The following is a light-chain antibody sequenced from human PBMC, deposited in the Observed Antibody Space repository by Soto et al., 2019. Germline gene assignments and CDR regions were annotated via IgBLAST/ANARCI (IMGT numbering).Light chain of an antibody. J-gene: IGLJ1*01. CDR1: SSDVGGFNY. Sequence: QSALTQPASVSGSPGQSITISCTGTSSDVGGFNYVSWYQQHPGKAPKLMIYDVNDRPSGVSNRFSGSKSGNTASLTTSGLQAEDEAEYYCSSYTSSTTPLVFGAGTKLTVL. CDR2: DVN. V-gene: IGLV2-14*03. CDR3: SSYTSSTTPLV.